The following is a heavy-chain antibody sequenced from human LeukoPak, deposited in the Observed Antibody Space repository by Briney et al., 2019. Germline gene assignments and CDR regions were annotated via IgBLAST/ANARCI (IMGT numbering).Heavy chain of an antibody. CDR2: IYYSGST. D-gene: IGHD2-2*01. J-gene: IGHJ6*02. CDR3: ASSNCSSTSCYQGHLFYYYGMDV. CDR1: GGSISSSSYY. V-gene: IGHV4-39*01. Sequence: PSETLSLTCTVSGGSISSSSYYWGWIRQPPGKGLEWIGSIYYSGSTYYNPSLKSRVTISVDTSKNQFSLKLSSVTAADTAVYYCASSNCSSTSCYQGHLFYYYGMDVWGQGTTVTVSS.